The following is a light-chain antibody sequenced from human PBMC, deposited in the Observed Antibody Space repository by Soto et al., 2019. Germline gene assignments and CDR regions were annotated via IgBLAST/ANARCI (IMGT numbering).Light chain of an antibody. Sequence: VMTQSPATLSVSPGERATLSCTASQSINSNLAWYQQRPGQAPRLLIYGASTRATGIPARFSGSGSGTEFTLTISRLEPEDFAVYYCQQCGSSPWTFGQGTKVDI. CDR2: GAS. CDR3: QQCGSSPWT. V-gene: IGKV3-15*01. J-gene: IGKJ1*01. CDR1: QSINSN.